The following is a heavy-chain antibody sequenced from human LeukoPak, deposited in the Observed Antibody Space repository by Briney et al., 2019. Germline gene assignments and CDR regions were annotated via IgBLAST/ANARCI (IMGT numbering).Heavy chain of an antibody. Sequence: SETLSLTCTVSGGSISSGDYYWSWIRQPPGKGLEWIGYIYYSGSTYYSPSLKSRVTISVDTSKNQFSLKLSSVTAADTAVYYCARESSYSIAAADLDYWGQGTLVTVSS. V-gene: IGHV4-30-4*01. CDR1: GGSISSGDYY. J-gene: IGHJ4*02. D-gene: IGHD6-13*01. CDR2: IYYSGST. CDR3: ARESSYSIAAADLDY.